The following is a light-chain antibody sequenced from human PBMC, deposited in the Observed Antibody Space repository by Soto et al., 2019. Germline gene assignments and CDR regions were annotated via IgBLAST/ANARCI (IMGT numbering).Light chain of an antibody. CDR3: TSYAGSDNPVL. CDR2: EVT. CDR1: SNDIGEYHY. J-gene: IGLJ2*01. Sequence: QSALTQPPSASGSPGQSVTIPCTGTSNDIGEYHYVSWYQQHPGKAPTLMIYEVTQRPSGVPHRFSGSKSGNTASLTVSGLQPEDEADYYCTSYAGSDNPVLFGGGTKLTVL. V-gene: IGLV2-8*01.